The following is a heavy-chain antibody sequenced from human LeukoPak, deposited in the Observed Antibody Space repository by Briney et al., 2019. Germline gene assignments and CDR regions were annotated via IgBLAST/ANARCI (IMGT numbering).Heavy chain of an antibody. J-gene: IGHJ4*02. CDR3: TTNLDY. Sequence: PGGSLRLSCAASGFTLSNAWMSWVRHAPGKGLEWVGRIKSKTEGGTTDYAAPVKGRFTISRDDSKNTLYLQMNSLKTEDTAVYYCTTNLDYWGEGTLVTVSS. D-gene: IGHD1-14*01. CDR1: GFTLSNAW. V-gene: IGHV3-15*01. CDR2: IKSKTEGGTT.